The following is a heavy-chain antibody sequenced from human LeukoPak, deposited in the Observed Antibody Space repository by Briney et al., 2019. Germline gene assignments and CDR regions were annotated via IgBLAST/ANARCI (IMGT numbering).Heavy chain of an antibody. CDR1: GGSLSSYY. D-gene: IGHD3-10*01. Sequence: PSETLSLTCTVSGGSLSSYYWSWIRQPAGKGLEWIGRVYTSGSTNYNPSLKSRVTMSIDTSKNQFSLEVSSVTAADTAVYFCASFQYGSGTYSDYWGQGTLVIVSS. CDR3: ASFQYGSGTYSDY. V-gene: IGHV4-4*07. CDR2: VYTSGST. J-gene: IGHJ4*02.